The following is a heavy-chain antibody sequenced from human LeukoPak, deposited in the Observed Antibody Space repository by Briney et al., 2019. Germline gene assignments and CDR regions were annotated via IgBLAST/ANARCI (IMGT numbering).Heavy chain of an antibody. D-gene: IGHD6-13*01. CDR2: INTNTGNP. V-gene: IGHV7-4-1*02. J-gene: IGHJ4*02. CDR1: GYTFTSYA. Sequence: ASVKVSCKASGYTFTSYAMNWVRQAPGQELEWMGWINTNTGNPTYAQGFTGRFVFSLDTSVSTAYLQISSLKAEDTAVYYCATEYPIAAAGTGEGDYWGQGTLVTVSS. CDR3: ATEYPIAAAGTGEGDY.